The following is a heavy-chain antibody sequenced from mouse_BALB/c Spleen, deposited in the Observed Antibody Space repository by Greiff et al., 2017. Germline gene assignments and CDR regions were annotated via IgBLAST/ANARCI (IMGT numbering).Heavy chain of an antibody. Sequence: QVQLKESGPGLVQPSQSLSITCTVSGFSLTSYGVHWVRQSPGKGLEWLGVIWSGGSTDYNAAFISRLSISKDNSKSQVFFKMNSLQANDTAIYYWARGGYYGYDGWFAYWGQGTLVTVSA. D-gene: IGHD1-2*01. CDR2: IWSGGST. V-gene: IGHV2-2*02. CDR3: ARGGYYGYDGWFAY. J-gene: IGHJ3*01. CDR1: GFSLTSYG.